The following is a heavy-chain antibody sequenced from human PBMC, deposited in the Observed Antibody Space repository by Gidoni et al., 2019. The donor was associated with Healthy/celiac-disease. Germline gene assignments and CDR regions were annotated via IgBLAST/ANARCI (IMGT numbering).Heavy chain of an antibody. V-gene: IGHV4-30-4*01. CDR1: GGSISSGDYY. CDR3: ARSDQRKYIAVAGITNWFDP. CDR2: IYYSGST. J-gene: IGHJ5*02. D-gene: IGHD6-19*01. Sequence: QVQLQESGPGLVKPSQTLSLTCTVSGGSISSGDYYWSWIRQPPGKGLEWIGYIYYSGSTYYNPSLKSRVTISVDTSKNQFSLKLSSVTAADTAVYYCARSDQRKYIAVAGITNWFDPWGQGTLVTVSS.